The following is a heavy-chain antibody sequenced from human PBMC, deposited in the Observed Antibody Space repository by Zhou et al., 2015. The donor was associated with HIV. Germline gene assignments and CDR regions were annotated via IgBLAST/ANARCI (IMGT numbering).Heavy chain of an antibody. V-gene: IGHV1-69*01. CDR2: IIPIFGTA. CDR1: GGTFSSYA. J-gene: IGHJ3*02. CDR3: ARGGIDTYGGNGDAFDI. D-gene: IGHD4-23*01. Sequence: QVQLVQSGAEVKKPGSSVKVSCKASGGTFSSYAISWVRQAPGQGLEWMGGIIPIFGTANYAQKFQGRVTITADESTSTAYMELSSLRSEDTAVYYCARGGIDTYGGNGDAFDIWGQGTMVTVSS.